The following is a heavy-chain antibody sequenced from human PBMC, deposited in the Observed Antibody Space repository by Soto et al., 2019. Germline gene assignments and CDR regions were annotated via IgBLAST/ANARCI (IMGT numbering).Heavy chain of an antibody. V-gene: IGHV3-30*18. CDR3: ANLITGPTLAGYFDL. CDR2: ISYDGSNK. D-gene: IGHD1-7*01. CDR1: GFTFSSYG. J-gene: IGHJ2*01. Sequence: QVQLVESGGGVVQPGRSLRLSCAASGFTFSSYGMHWVRQAPGKGLEWVAVISYDGSNKYYADSVKGRFTISRDNSKNTLYLQMNSLRAEDTAVYYCANLITGPTLAGYFDLWGRGTLVTVSS.